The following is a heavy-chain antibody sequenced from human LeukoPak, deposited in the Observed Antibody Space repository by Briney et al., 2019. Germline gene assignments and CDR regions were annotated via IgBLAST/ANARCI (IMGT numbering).Heavy chain of an antibody. CDR2: IYSGGST. CDR1: GFTFSSYG. Sequence: AGGSLRLSCAASGFTFSSYGMHWVRQAPGKGLEWVSVIYSGGSTYYADSVKGRFTISRDNSKNTLYLQMNSLRAEDTAVYYCATTSVLRSFWSPEDVWGKGTTVTVSS. J-gene: IGHJ6*04. V-gene: IGHV3-NL1*01. D-gene: IGHD3-9*01. CDR3: ATTSVLRSFWSPEDV.